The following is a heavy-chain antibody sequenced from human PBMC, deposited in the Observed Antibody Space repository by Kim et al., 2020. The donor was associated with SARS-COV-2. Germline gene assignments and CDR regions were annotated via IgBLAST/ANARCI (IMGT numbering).Heavy chain of an antibody. D-gene: IGHD3-22*01. V-gene: IGHV3-15*01. CDR3: TTDYPEMYDSFYY. J-gene: IGHJ4*02. CDR2: IKSKTDGGTT. CDR1: GFTFSNAW. Sequence: GGSLRLSCAASGFTFSNAWMSWVRQAPGKGLEWVGRIKSKTDGGTTDYAAPVKGRFTISRDDSKNTLYLQMNSLKTEDTAVYYCTTDYPEMYDSFYYWGQGTLVTVSS.